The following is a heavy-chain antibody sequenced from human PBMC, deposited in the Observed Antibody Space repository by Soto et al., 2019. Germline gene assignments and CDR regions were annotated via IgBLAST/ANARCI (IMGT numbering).Heavy chain of an antibody. D-gene: IGHD1-26*01. CDR2: IYYSGST. V-gene: IGHV4-31*03. CDR3: ARLGSGAYYYYGMDV. J-gene: IGHJ6*02. CDR1: GGSISSGGYY. Sequence: QVQLRESGPGLVKPSQTLSLTCTVSGGSISSGGYYWSRIRQHPGKGLEWIGYIYYSGSTYYNRSHKARVTISVDTSKYQFSLKLSSVTAADTAVYYCARLGSGAYYYYGMDVWGQGTTVTVSS.